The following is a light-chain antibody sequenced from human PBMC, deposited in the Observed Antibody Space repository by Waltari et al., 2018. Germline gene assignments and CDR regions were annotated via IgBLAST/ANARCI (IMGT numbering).Light chain of an antibody. J-gene: IGLJ3*02. CDR2: STN. V-gene: IGLV7-43*01. Sequence: QTVVTQEPSLTVSPGETVTLTCAPATGQTSPTHYHNWLQRKPGQAPTSLIYSTNKRHPWTPARFSGSLLGGKAALTLSRAQPEDEAEYYCLLYYGDARWVFGGGTKLTVL. CDR1: TGQTSPTHY. CDR3: LLYYGDARWV.